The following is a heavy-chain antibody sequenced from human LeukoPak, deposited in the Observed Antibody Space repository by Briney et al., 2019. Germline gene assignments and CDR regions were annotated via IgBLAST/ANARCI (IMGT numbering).Heavy chain of an antibody. J-gene: IGHJ2*01. D-gene: IGHD3-3*01. Sequence: SETLSLTCTVSGGSISSYYWSWIRQPPGKGLEWIGYIYYSGSTNYSPSLKSRVTISVDTSKNQFSLKLSSVTAADTAVYYCASAPYYDFWSGYYTSWYFDLWGRGTLVTVSS. CDR2: IYYSGST. CDR1: GGSISSYY. CDR3: ASAPYYDFWSGYYTSWYFDL. V-gene: IGHV4-59*01.